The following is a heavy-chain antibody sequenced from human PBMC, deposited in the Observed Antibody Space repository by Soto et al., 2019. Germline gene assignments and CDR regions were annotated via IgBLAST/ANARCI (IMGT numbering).Heavy chain of an antibody. CDR1: GFTFSTYA. Sequence: GGSLRLSCEASGFTFSTYAMSWVRQAPGKGLEWVSAISGSGGSTYYADSVKGRFTISRDNSKNTLYLQMNSLRAEDTAFYYRAKDYIRYCSSNRCKELTYYYYGMDVWGQGTTVTVSS. V-gene: IGHV3-23*01. CDR3: AKDYIRYCSSNRCKELTYYYYGMDV. CDR2: ISGSGGST. J-gene: IGHJ6*02. D-gene: IGHD2-2*01.